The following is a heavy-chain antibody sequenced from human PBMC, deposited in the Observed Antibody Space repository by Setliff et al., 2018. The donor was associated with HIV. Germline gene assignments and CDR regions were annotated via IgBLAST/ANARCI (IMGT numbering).Heavy chain of an antibody. CDR1: GYTFTSYY. CDR2: INIYSGNT. D-gene: IGHD3-10*01. J-gene: IGHJ3*02. Sequence: ASVKVSCKASGYTFTSYYMHWVRQAPGQGLEWMGWINIYSGNTNYAQKFQGRVTMSLDTSTSTVYLELKALTSDDTAVYYCARVGDYSDSGTYYNDDAFDIWGQGTMVTVSS. CDR3: ARVGDYSDSGTYYNDDAFDI. V-gene: IGHV1-2*02.